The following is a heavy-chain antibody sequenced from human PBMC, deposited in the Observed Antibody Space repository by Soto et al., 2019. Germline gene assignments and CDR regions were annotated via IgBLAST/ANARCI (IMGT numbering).Heavy chain of an antibody. Sequence: QVQLQESGPGLVKPSQTLSLTCTVSGGSISSGGYYWSWIRQHPGKGLEWIGYIYYSGSTYYNPSLKSRVTISVDTSKNQFSLKLSSVTAADTAVYYCAVAGYDYIWGSYGYGENYYYYMDVWGKGTTVTVSS. CDR2: IYYSGST. CDR1: GGSISSGGYY. D-gene: IGHD3-16*01. CDR3: AVAGYDYIWGSYGYGENYYYYMDV. V-gene: IGHV4-31*03. J-gene: IGHJ6*03.